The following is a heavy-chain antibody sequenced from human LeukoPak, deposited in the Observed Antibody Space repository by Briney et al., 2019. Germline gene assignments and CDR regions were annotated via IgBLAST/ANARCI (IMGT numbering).Heavy chain of an antibody. V-gene: IGHV1-8*02. J-gene: IGHJ6*03. Sequence: ASVKVSCKASGFTFSGYYIHWVRQAPGQGLEWMGWMNPNSGNTGYAQKFQGRVTMTRNTSISTAYMELSSLRSEDTAVYYCARASGPRSYYYMDVWGKGTTVTISS. CDR1: GFTFSGYY. CDR2: MNPNSGNT. D-gene: IGHD6-19*01. CDR3: ARASGPRSYYYMDV.